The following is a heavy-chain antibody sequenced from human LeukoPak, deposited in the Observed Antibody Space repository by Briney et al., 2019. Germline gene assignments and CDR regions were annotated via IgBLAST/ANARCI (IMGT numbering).Heavy chain of an antibody. CDR3: ARPGRDSTDDWHFDL. CDR1: GGSISSYY. Sequence: SETLSLTCIVSGGSISSYYWNWIRRPPGKGLEWIGYVAYSGRTDYNPSLKSRVTISIDTSKNQFSLKLTSVTAADTAVYYCARPGRDSTDDWHFDLWGRGTLVTVSS. CDR2: VAYSGRT. D-gene: IGHD2-21*02. J-gene: IGHJ2*01. V-gene: IGHV4-59*08.